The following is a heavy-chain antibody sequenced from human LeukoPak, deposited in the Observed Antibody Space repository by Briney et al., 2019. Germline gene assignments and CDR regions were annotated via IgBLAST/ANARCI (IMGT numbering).Heavy chain of an antibody. CDR3: ARTPQTATTFDY. J-gene: IGHJ4*02. CDR2: ISSSGSTI. Sequence: PGGSLRLSCAASGFTFSTYEMNWVRQAPGKGLEWVSYISSSGSTINYADSVKGRFTISRDNAKNSLYLQMNSLRAEDTAVYYCARTPQTATTFDYWGQGTLVTASS. V-gene: IGHV3-48*03. CDR1: GFTFSTYE. D-gene: IGHD6-25*01.